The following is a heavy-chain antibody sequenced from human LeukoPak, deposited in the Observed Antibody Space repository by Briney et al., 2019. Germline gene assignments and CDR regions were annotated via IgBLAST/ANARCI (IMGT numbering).Heavy chain of an antibody. CDR1: GFTFSNYA. CDR2: ISGSGDNT. CDR3: AREGGDFDYYYYYMDV. J-gene: IGHJ6*03. Sequence: PGGSLRLSCAASGFTFSNYAMSWVRQAPGKGLEWVSAISGSGDNTYYADSVKGRFTVSRDNSKNTLYVQMKSLRAEDTAVYYCAREGGDFDYYYYYMDVWGKGTTVTVSS. V-gene: IGHV3-23*01. D-gene: IGHD1-26*01.